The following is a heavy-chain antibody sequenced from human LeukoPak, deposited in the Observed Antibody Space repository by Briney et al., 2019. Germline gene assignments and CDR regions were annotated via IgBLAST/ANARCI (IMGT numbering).Heavy chain of an antibody. D-gene: IGHD3-10*01. V-gene: IGHV3-33*01. CDR1: GFTFSSYG. CDR3: ARVLSQYYYYGMDV. Sequence: PGGSLRLSCAASGFTFSSYGMHWVCQAPGKGLEWVAVIWYDGSNKYYADSVKGRFTISGDNSKNTLYLQMNSLRAEDTAVYYCARVLSQYYYYGMDVWGQGTTVTVSS. CDR2: IWYDGSNK. J-gene: IGHJ6*02.